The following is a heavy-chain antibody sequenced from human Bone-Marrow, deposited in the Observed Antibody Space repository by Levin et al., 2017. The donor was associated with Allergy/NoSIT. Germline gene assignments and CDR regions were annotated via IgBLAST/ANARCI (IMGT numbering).Heavy chain of an antibody. D-gene: IGHD5-24*01. CDR3: ARDEGLGLQISS. Sequence: SVKVSCKASGGTFKSYPISWVRQAPGQGLEWMAGIIPMFGTTHYAQKFHGRVTITADESTITAYMELTSLRVEDTAIYYCARDEGLGLQISSWGQVTLVTVSS. CDR2: IIPMFGTT. V-gene: IGHV1-69*13. CDR1: GGTFKSYP. J-gene: IGHJ4*02.